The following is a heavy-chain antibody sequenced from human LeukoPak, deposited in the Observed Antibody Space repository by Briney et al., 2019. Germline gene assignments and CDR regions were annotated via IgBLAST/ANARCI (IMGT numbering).Heavy chain of an antibody. J-gene: IGHJ5*02. Sequence: SVKASCKASGYTFTGYYMHWVRQAPGQGLEWMGWINPNSGGTNYAQKFQGRVTMTRDTSISTAYMELSRLRSDDTAVYYCARDLDIVVVPAASWFDPWGQGTLVTVSS. D-gene: IGHD2-2*01. CDR3: ARDLDIVVVPAASWFDP. CDR2: INPNSGGT. V-gene: IGHV1-2*02. CDR1: GYTFTGYY.